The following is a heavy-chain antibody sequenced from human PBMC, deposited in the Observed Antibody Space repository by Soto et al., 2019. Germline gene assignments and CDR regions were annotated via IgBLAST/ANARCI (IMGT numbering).Heavy chain of an antibody. CDR3: TKVLALPPNDAFDI. J-gene: IGHJ3*02. CDR2: IKSKGGGETT. Sequence: EGQLVESGGRLVEPGGSLRLSCAASGFNFNVAWMNWVRQAPGKGLEWLGRIKSKGGGETTEYVAFVKGRFTISRDDSKNTLYLQMNILKIEDTAVYYCTKVLALPPNDAFDIWGQGTMVTVSS. V-gene: IGHV3-15*01. D-gene: IGHD3-3*02. CDR1: GFNFNVAW.